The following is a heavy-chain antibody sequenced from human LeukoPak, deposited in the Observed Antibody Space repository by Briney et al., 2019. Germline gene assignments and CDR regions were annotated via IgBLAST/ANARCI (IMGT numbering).Heavy chain of an antibody. Sequence: GGSLKLSCAASGFTFSGSAMHWVRQASGKGLEWVGRIRSKANSYATAYAASVKGRFTISRDDSKNTAYLQMNSLKTEDTAVYYCTRRISSSPTVMDVWGKGTTVTVSS. V-gene: IGHV3-73*01. CDR1: GFTFSGSA. D-gene: IGHD6-6*01. CDR3: TRRISSSPTVMDV. J-gene: IGHJ6*04. CDR2: IRSKANSYAT.